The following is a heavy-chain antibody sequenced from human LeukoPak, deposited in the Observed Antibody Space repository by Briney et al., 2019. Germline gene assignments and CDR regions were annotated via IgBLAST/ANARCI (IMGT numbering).Heavy chain of an antibody. D-gene: IGHD4-23*01. CDR1: GGSTITRGHY. CDR3: ARERSSSGGHNWFDP. Sequence: SETLSLTCTVSGGSTITRGHYWGWTRQPPGKGLEWIGSSYYTEVTSTNPFFRSRMSISVDTSKNQFSLNLTSVTAADAAVYYCARERSSSGGHNWFDPWGQGTLVTVSS. J-gene: IGHJ5*02. CDR2: SYYTEVT. V-gene: IGHV4-39*07.